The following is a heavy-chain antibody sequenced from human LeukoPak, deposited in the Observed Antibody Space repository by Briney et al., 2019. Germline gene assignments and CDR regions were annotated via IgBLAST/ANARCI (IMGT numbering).Heavy chain of an antibody. Sequence: PSETLSLTCTVSLGSITSSGYSWGWIRQPPGKGLEWIGTIYYSGTTYYNPSLKTRVTISVDTSKNQFSLKLSSVTAADTAVYYCARGGIVVVPAAWRTNYGMDVWGQGTTVTVSS. CDR2: IYYSGTT. V-gene: IGHV4-39*07. D-gene: IGHD2-2*01. CDR3: ARGGIVVVPAAWRTNYGMDV. CDR1: LGSITSSGYS. J-gene: IGHJ6*02.